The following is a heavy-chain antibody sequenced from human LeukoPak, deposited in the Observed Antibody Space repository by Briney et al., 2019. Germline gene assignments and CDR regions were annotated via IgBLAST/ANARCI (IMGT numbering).Heavy chain of an antibody. CDR1: GYTFTSYG. V-gene: IGHV1-18*01. J-gene: IGHJ4*02. CDR2: ISAYNGNT. Sequence: GASVKVSCKASGYTFTSYGISWVRQAPGQGLEWMGWISAYNGNTNYAQKLQGRVTMTTDTSTSTAHMELRSLRSDDTAVYYCAIGDAVVPAALSFDYWGQGTLVTVSS. CDR3: AIGDAVVPAALSFDY. D-gene: IGHD2-2*01.